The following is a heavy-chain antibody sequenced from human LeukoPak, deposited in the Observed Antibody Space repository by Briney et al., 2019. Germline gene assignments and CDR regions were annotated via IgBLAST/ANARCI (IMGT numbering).Heavy chain of an antibody. V-gene: IGHV1-69*01. D-gene: IGHD3-3*01. J-gene: IGHJ5*02. CDR3: ARDLRDYDFWSGYYIGWFDP. CDR2: IIPIFGTA. CDR1: GGTFSSYA. Sequence: SVKVSCKASGGTFSSYAISWVRQAPGQGLEWMGGIIPIFGTANYAQKFQGRVTITADESTSTAYTELSSLRSEDTAVYYCARDLRDYDFWSGYYIGWFDPWGQGTLVTVSS.